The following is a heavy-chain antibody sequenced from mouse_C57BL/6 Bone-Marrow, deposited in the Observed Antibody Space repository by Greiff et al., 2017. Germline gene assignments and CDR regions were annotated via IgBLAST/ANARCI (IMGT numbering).Heavy chain of an antibody. CDR2: ILPGSGST. Sequence: VQLQQSGAELMKPGASVKLSCKATGYTFTGYWIEWVKQRPGHGLEWIGEILPGSGSTNYNEKFKGKATFTAVTSSNTAYMQLSSLTTEDSAIYYCARRGYGSSSGYFDVWGTGTTVTVSS. V-gene: IGHV1-9*01. CDR3: ARRGYGSSSGYFDV. CDR1: GYTFTGYW. J-gene: IGHJ1*03. D-gene: IGHD1-1*01.